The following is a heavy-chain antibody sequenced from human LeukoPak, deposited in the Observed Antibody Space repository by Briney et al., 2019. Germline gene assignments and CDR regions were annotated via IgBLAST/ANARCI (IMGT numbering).Heavy chain of an antibody. J-gene: IGHJ4*02. D-gene: IGHD1-26*01. Sequence: PSETLSLTCAVYGGSFSGYYWGWIRQPPGKGLEGIWEINHSGSTNYNPSLKSRVTLSVDTSKNQFSLKLSSVTAADTAVYYSARGRLRYSGTKALKYFDYWGQGTLVTVSS. V-gene: IGHV4-34*01. CDR1: GGSFSGYY. CDR3: ARGRLRYSGTKALKYFDY. CDR2: INHSGST.